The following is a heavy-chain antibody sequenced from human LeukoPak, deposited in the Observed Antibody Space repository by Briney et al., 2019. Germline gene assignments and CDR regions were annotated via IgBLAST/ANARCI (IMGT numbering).Heavy chain of an antibody. CDR1: GGSISSYY. CDR3: ARSGYRYGADALDI. D-gene: IGHD5-18*01. CDR2: IYYSGST. V-gene: IGHV4-59*01. J-gene: IGHJ3*02. Sequence: SETLSLTCTVSGGSISSYYWSWIRQPLGKGLEWIGYIYYSGSTNYKPSLKSRVTISVDTSKNQFSLKLSSVTAADTAVYYCARSGYRYGADALDIWGQGTMVTVSS.